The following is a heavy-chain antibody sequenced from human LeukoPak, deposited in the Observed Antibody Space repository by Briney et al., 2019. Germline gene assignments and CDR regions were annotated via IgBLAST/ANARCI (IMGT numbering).Heavy chain of an antibody. CDR1: GFTVSSNY. V-gene: IGHV3-23*01. D-gene: IGHD2-2*01. J-gene: IGHJ4*02. CDR3: ARLSEDQLLSPFDY. Sequence: SGGSLRLSCAASGFTVSSNYMSWVRQAPGKGLEWVSAISGGGGSTYYADSVKGRFTISRDNSKNTLYLQMNNLRADNTAVYYCARLSEDQLLSPFDYWGQGTLVTVSS. CDR2: ISGGGGST.